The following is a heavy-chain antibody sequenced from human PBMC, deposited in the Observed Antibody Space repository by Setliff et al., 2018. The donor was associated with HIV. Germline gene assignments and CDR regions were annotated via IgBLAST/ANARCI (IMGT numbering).Heavy chain of an antibody. V-gene: IGHV4-39*07. D-gene: IGHD1-20*01. Sequence: PSETLSLTCTVSGGSISSSSYYWGWIRQPPGKGLEWIGSIYYSGSTYYNPSLKSRVTILVDTSKKQLSLKMRSVTAADTAVYYCASLYNWNPRGGVGGAFDIWGQGTMVTVS. CDR2: IYYSGST. CDR1: GGSISSSSYY. CDR3: ASLYNWNPRGGVGGAFDI. J-gene: IGHJ3*02.